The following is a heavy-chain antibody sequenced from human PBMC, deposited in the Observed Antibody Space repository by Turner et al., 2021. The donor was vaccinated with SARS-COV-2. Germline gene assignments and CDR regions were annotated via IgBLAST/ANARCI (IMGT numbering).Heavy chain of an antibody. CDR3: ARAGREGFDP. V-gene: IGHV4-34*01. J-gene: IGHJ5*02. D-gene: IGHD1-26*01. Sequence: QVQLQQWGAGLLKPSETLSLSCAVHGGSFRGYYWSWIRQPPGKGLDWIWEINHSGSTNYNPSLKSRISISIDTAKNQFSLNLNSVTAADTAVYYCARAGREGFDPWGQGTLVTVSS. CDR2: INHSGST. CDR1: GGSFRGYY.